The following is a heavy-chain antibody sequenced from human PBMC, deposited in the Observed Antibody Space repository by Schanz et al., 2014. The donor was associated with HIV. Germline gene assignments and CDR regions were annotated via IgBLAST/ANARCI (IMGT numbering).Heavy chain of an antibody. D-gene: IGHD3-9*01. CDR1: GYTFSNYA. V-gene: IGHV1-2*02. Sequence: QVQLVQSGPEVRKPGASVTVSCKASGYTFSNYAINWVRQAPGQGLEWMGWINPNSGGTNYAPKFQGRVTMTRDTSVSTAYMELSRLTSDDTAMYYCAREKVGILADYTPNGMDVWGQGTTVTVSS. J-gene: IGHJ6*02. CDR3: AREKVGILADYTPNGMDV. CDR2: INPNSGGT.